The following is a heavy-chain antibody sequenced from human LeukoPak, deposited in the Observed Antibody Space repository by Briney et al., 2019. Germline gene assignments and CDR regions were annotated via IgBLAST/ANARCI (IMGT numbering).Heavy chain of an antibody. D-gene: IGHD3-22*01. CDR1: GFSVRTNY. V-gene: IGHV3-53*01. CDR2: IYSGGTI. CDR3: VRAVHHLFYSDSSGYYGDAFDV. J-gene: IGHJ3*01. Sequence: GGSLRLSCAASGFSVRTNYMSWVRQAPGKGLEWVSVIYSGGTIRYADSAKGRFTISRDNSRDTLHLQMNSLRVVDTAVYYCVRAVHHLFYSDSSGYYGDAFDVWGQGTVVTVSS.